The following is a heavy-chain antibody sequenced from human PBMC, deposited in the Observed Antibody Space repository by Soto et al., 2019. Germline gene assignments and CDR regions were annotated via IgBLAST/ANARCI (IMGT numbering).Heavy chain of an antibody. Sequence: TLSLTCAVYGGSFSGYYWSWIRQPPGKGLEWIGEINHSGSTNYNPSLKSRVTISVDTSKNQFSLKLSSVAAADTAVYYCARRSVVTPEINYFDYWGQGTLVTVYS. CDR1: GGSFSGYY. CDR2: INHSGST. CDR3: ARRSVVTPEINYFDY. J-gene: IGHJ4*02. D-gene: IGHD2-21*02. V-gene: IGHV4-34*01.